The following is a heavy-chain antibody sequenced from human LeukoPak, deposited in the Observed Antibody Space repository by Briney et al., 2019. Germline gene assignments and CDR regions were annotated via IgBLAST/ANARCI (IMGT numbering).Heavy chain of an antibody. V-gene: IGHV4-39*01. CDR3: ARHYPLIAARRKAYFFDY. CDR1: GGSISSSSYY. D-gene: IGHD6-6*01. Sequence: SETLSLTCTVSGGSISSSSYYWGWIRQPPGKGLEWIGSIYYSGSTYHNPSLKSRVTISVDTSKNQFSLKLSSVTAADTAVYYCARHYPLIAARRKAYFFDYWGQGTLVTVSS. J-gene: IGHJ4*02. CDR2: IYYSGST.